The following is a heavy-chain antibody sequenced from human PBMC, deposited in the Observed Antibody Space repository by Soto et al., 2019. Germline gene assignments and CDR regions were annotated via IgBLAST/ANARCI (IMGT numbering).Heavy chain of an antibody. D-gene: IGHD3-10*01. CDR1: VGSISTYY. J-gene: IGHJ3*02. CDR2: ICYSGST. Sequence: SETLSLTCTVSVGSISTYYWNWIRQPPGKGLEWIGYICYSGSTNYNPSLKSRVTISVDTSKNQFSLKLSSVTAADTAVYYCARRRFGDTFDIWGQGTMVTVSS. CDR3: ARRRFGDTFDI. V-gene: IGHV4-59*08.